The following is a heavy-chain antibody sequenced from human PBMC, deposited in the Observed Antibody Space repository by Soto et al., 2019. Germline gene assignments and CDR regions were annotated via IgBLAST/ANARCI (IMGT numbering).Heavy chain of an antibody. V-gene: IGHV3-74*01. CDR1: GFTFRTSW. Sequence: PGGSLRLSCAASGFTFRTSWMHWVRQAPGQGLVWVARMNSDGSTISYADSVKGRFTISRDNAKNTLFLQMNSLRVEDTALYSCASQLLYGYWGQGTLVTVSS. J-gene: IGHJ4*02. D-gene: IGHD1-1*01. CDR3: ASQLLYGY. CDR2: MNSDGSTI.